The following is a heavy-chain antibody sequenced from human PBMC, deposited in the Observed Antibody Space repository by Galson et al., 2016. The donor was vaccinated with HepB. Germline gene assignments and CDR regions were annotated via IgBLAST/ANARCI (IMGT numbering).Heavy chain of an antibody. D-gene: IGHD3-9*01. CDR1: GFSFSRNN. V-gene: IGHV3-48*02. Sequence: SLRLSCAASGFSFSRNNMNWIRQAPGKGLEWVSRISGSTTTTSYADSVKGRFTISRDNAKNSLYLQMNSLRDEDTAVYYCARDQHYDILTGYRHPYWYFDLWGRGTLVTVSS. CDR3: ARDQHYDILTGYRHPYWYFDL. CDR2: ISGSTTTT. J-gene: IGHJ2*01.